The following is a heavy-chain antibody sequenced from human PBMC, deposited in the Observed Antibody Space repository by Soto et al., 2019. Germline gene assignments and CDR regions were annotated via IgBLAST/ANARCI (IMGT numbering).Heavy chain of an antibody. Sequence: PGGSLRLSCSASGFTFSSYAMHWVRQAPGKGLEYVSAISSNGGSTYYADSVKGRFTISRDNSKNTLYLQMGSLRAEDTAVYYCVKDASYYDSSGYQNPDNLDRFAPRSQGTPVIVSS. CDR3: VKDASYYDSSGYQNPDNLDRFAP. V-gene: IGHV3-64D*08. J-gene: IGHJ5*02. CDR1: GFTFSSYA. D-gene: IGHD3-22*01. CDR2: ISSNGGST.